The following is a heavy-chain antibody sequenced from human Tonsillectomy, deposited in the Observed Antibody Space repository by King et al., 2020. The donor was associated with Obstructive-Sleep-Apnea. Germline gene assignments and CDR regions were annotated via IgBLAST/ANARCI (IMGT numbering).Heavy chain of an antibody. CDR2: ISLSGIT. V-gene: IGHV4-4*07. D-gene: IGHD6-13*01. CDR1: DNSISTYY. Sequence: QLQESGPGLLKPSETLSLTCTVSDNSISTYYWSWIRQSAEMRLEWIGRISLSGITDYNPSVRSRVTMSVDTSKNQISLKLKSVTAADTAVYYCTRGGEGAAGNFAVWGQGTTVTVSS. CDR3: TRGGEGAAGNFAV. J-gene: IGHJ6*02.